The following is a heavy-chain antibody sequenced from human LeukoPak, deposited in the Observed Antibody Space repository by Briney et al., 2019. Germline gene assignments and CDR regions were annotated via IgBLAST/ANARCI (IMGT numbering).Heavy chain of an antibody. D-gene: IGHD2/OR15-2a*01. V-gene: IGHV3-23*01. CDR1: GFTFISYA. CDR2: ITGSGGST. J-gene: IGHJ4*02. CDR3: AKRSLLSHYHYCFDY. Sequence: GWSLSLSCASTGFTFISYAMRGVRPAGAKGLAWVSAITGSGGSTYYADSVKGRFTISRDNSKNTLYLQMNSLRAEDTAVYYCAKRSLLSHYHYCFDYWGQGTLVTVSS.